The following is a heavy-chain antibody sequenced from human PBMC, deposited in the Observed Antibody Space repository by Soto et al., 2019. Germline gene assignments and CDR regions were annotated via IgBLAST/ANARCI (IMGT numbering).Heavy chain of an antibody. J-gene: IGHJ6*02. CDR1: GFTFSLHA. V-gene: IGHV3-30*04. CDR2: ISYDGSNK. CDR3: VRDSSDYIRDYYDFGMDV. Sequence: QVQLVESGGGVVQPGRSLRLSCAASGFTFSLHAMHWVRQAPGKGLEWVAAISYDGSNKYSADSVKGRFTISRDNSKNTLFLQMNSLRAEDTAVYYCVRDSSDYIRDYYDFGMDVWGQGTTVTVSS. D-gene: IGHD3-16*01.